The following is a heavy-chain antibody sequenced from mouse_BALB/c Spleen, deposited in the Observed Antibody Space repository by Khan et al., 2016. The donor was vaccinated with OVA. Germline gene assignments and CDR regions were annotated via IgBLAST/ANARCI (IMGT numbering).Heavy chain of an antibody. CDR2: IYTGNSDT. Sequence: VQLKQSGTVLARPGASVTMSCKASGYSFTSYLIHWVQQRPGQGLEWLGDIYTGNSDTSYNEKFKDKAILTAGTYAITVDMELSSLTNEDSAVYDCTRGGYSSFAYWGQGTLVTVSA. J-gene: IGHJ3*01. D-gene: IGHD1-3*01. V-gene: IGHV1-5*01. CDR3: TRGGYSSFAY. CDR1: GYSFTSYL.